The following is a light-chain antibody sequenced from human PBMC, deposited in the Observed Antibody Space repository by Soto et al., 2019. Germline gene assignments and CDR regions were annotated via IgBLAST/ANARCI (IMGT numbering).Light chain of an antibody. CDR3: QQYSTYSWT. CDR2: KAS. V-gene: IGKV1-5*03. Sequence: DIQMTQSPSTLSASVGDRVTITCRASQSISSWLAWYQQKPGKAPKLLIYKASNLESGVPSRFSGRGSGTEFTLTISSLQPDDFATYYCQQYSTYSWTFGQGTQVEIK. CDR1: QSISSW. J-gene: IGKJ1*01.